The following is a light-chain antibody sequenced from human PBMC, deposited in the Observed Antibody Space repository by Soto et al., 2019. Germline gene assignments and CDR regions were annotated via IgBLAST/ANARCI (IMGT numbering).Light chain of an antibody. CDR3: VLYMGSGVWV. J-gene: IGLJ3*02. Sequence: QAVVTQEPSFSVSPGRTVTRTCGLSSGAVSTSYYPSWYQQSPGQAPRTLIYSTNTRSAGVPDRFSGSILGNKAALTITGAEEDDESDYYCVLYMGSGVWVFGGGTKLTVL. CDR2: STN. CDR1: SGAVSTSYY. V-gene: IGLV8-61*01.